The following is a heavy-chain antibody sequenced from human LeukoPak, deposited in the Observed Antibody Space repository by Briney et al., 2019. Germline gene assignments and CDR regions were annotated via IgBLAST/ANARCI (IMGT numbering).Heavy chain of an antibody. CDR3: AREVLRYFGWLSDAFDI. V-gene: IGHV1-2*02. D-gene: IGHD3-9*01. J-gene: IGHJ3*02. CDR2: INPNSGGT. CDR1: GYTFTGYY. Sequence: GASVKVSCKASGYTFTGYYMHWVRQAPGQGLEWMGWINPNSGGTNYAQKFQGRVTMTRDTSISTAYMELSRLRSDDTAVYYCAREVLRYFGWLSDAFDIWGQGTMVTVSS.